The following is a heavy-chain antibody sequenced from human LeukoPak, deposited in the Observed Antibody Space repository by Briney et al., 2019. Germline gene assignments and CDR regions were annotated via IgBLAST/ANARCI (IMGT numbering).Heavy chain of an antibody. J-gene: IGHJ4*02. CDR3: AKAQQWLGSFDY. CDR1: GFTFSSYS. CDR2: ISGSGSYI. V-gene: IGHV3-21*04. Sequence: GGSLRLSCAASGFTFSSYSMNWVRQAPGKGLEWVSAISGSGSYISYADSMKGRFTISRDNSKNTLYLQMNSLRAEDTAVYYCAKAQQWLGSFDYWGQGTLVTVSS. D-gene: IGHD6-19*01.